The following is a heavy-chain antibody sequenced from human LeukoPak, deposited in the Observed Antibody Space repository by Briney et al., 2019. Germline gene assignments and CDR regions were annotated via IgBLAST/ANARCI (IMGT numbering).Heavy chain of an antibody. CDR1: GFTFSSYW. CDR3: ARALAAAVPIDY. CDR2: INSDGSST. J-gene: IGHJ4*02. V-gene: IGHV3-74*01. Sequence: GGSLRLSCAASGFTFSSYWMHWVRQAPGKGLVWVSRINSDGSSTSYADSVKGRFTISRDNSKNTLYLQMNSLRAEDTAVYYCARALAAAVPIDYWGQGTLVTVSS. D-gene: IGHD6-13*01.